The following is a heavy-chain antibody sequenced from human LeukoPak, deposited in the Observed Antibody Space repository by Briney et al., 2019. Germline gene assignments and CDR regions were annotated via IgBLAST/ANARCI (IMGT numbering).Heavy chain of an antibody. CDR3: ARGPTCNGGTCAFDY. D-gene: IGHD2-15*01. V-gene: IGHV4-4*07. Sequence: SETLFLTCSVSGSHYWSWIRQPAGKGLEWIGRIYNSGSANYNPSLKSRVTMSVDSSKNQFSLKLTSVTAADTAVYYCARGPTCNGGTCAFDYWGQGTLVTVSP. CDR1: GSHY. J-gene: IGHJ4*02. CDR2: IYNSGSA.